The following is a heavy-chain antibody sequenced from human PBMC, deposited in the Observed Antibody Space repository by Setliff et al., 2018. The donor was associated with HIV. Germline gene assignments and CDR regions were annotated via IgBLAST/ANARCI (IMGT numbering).Heavy chain of an antibody. CDR3: AKDRLLDGSSWYYLDY. CDR1: AFIFTTYG. D-gene: IGHD6-13*01. CDR2: IRYDGNDK. J-gene: IGHJ4*02. Sequence: GGSLRLSCEASAFIFTTYGMHWVRQAPGKGLEWIAFIRYDGNDKYYADSVKGRFTISRDNSKNTLYLQMNSLRAEDTAVYYCAKDRLLDGSSWYYLDYWGQGTLVTVSS. V-gene: IGHV3-30*02.